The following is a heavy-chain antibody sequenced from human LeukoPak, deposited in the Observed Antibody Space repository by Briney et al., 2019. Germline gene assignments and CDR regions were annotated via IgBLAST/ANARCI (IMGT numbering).Heavy chain of an antibody. Sequence: SETLSLTCAVYGGSFSGYFWGWIRQPPGKGLEWIGEINHSGSTNYNPSLKSRVTISVDTSKNQFSLKLSSVTAADTAVYYCARSYRQWLVDYWGQGTLVTVSS. CDR1: GGSFSGYF. J-gene: IGHJ4*02. V-gene: IGHV4-34*01. D-gene: IGHD6-19*01. CDR2: INHSGST. CDR3: ARSYRQWLVDY.